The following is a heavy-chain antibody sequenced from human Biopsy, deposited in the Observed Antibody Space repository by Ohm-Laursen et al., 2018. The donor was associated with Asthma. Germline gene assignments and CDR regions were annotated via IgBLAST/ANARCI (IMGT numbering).Heavy chain of an antibody. CDR2: IYSGGTS. J-gene: IGHJ4*02. Sequence: SLRLSCSASGFTVSRDYMFWVRQAPGKGLEWVSVIYSGGTSHTADSVRGRFTISRDYPKNTLYLQMHSLRAEDTAVYYCARGDSSGWSQYYFDYWGQGTLVTVSS. V-gene: IGHV3-53*01. CDR3: ARGDSSGWSQYYFDY. D-gene: IGHD6-19*01. CDR1: GFTVSRDY.